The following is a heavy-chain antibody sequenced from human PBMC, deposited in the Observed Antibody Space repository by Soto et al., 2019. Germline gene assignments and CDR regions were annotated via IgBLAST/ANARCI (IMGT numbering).Heavy chain of an antibody. J-gene: IGHJ6*02. V-gene: IGHV4-59*01. CDR1: GGSISTYY. CDR3: ARDSPFFGTKYYGMDV. D-gene: IGHD3-10*01. CDR2: IYYSGHG. Sequence: QVQLQESGPGLVKPSETLSLTCTVSGGSISTYYWTWIRQPPGKGLEWIGYIYYSGHGNYNPSLNPSLKSRVTISVDTSKNQFSLNLSSVTAADTAVYYCARDSPFFGTKYYGMDVWGQGTTVTVSS.